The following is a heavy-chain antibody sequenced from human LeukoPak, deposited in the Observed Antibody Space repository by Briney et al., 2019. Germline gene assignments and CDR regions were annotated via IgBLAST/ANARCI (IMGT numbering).Heavy chain of an antibody. J-gene: IGHJ4*02. V-gene: IGHV4-61*02. CDR1: GGSISSGSYH. Sequence: SQTLSLTCTVSGGSISSGSYHCSWIRQPAGKGLEWIGRIYTSWSTNYNPSLKSRVTISVDTSKNQFSLKLSSVTAADTAVYYCASGRGDGYDFDYWGQGTLLTVSS. CDR2: IYTSWST. D-gene: IGHD5-24*01. CDR3: ASGRGDGYDFDY.